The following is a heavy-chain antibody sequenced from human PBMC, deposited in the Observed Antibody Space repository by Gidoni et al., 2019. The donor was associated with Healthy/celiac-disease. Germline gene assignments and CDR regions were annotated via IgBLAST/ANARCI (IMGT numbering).Heavy chain of an antibody. CDR2: ISYDGSNT. J-gene: IGHJ6*02. CDR3: AKVLAGYCSSTSCYPPYYYYGMDV. D-gene: IGHD2-2*01. V-gene: IGHV3-30*18. CDR1: GFTFSSYG. Sequence: QVQLVEAGGGVVQPGRSLRLSCAASGFTFSSYGMHWVRQAQGNGLEWVAVISYDGSNTSYADSVKGRFTISRDNSKNTLYLQMNSLRAEDTAVYYCAKVLAGYCSSTSCYPPYYYYGMDVWGQGTTVTVSS.